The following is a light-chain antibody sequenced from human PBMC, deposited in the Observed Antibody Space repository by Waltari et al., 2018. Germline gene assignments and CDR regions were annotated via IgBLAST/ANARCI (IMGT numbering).Light chain of an antibody. J-gene: IGLJ2*01. CDR3: SSFTTIGTLVV. Sequence: QSALTQPASVSGSPGQSITISCTGTSSDVGGYNHVSLYQRQPGKAPKLLILEVTDRHSGIYNGFAGSKSGDTASLTISGLQAEDEGEYYCSSFTTIGTLVVFGGGTKVTVL. CDR1: SSDVGGYNH. V-gene: IGLV2-14*01. CDR2: EVT.